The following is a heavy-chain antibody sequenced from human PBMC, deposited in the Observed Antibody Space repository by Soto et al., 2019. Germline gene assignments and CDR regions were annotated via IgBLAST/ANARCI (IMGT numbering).Heavy chain of an antibody. V-gene: IGHV1-69*08. J-gene: IGHJ6*02. CDR3: ARDENYYGSGSNYGMDV. D-gene: IGHD3-10*01. Sequence: QVQLVQSGAEVKKPGSSVKVSCKASGGTFSSYTISWVRQAPGQGLEWMGRIIPILGIANYAQKFQGRVTITADKSTSTAYMELSSLRSEDTAVYCCARDENYYGSGSNYGMDVWGQGTTVTVSS. CDR1: GGTFSSYT. CDR2: IIPILGIA.